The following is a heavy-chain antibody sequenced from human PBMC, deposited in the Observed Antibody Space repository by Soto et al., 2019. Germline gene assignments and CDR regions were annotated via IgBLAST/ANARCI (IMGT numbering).Heavy chain of an antibody. J-gene: IGHJ6*02. CDR2: FDPEDGET. D-gene: IGHD6-13*01. CDR1: GYTLTELS. Sequence: ASVKVSCKVSGYTLTELSMHWVRQAPGKGLEWMGGFDPEDGETIYAQKFQGRVTMTEDTSTDTAYMELSSQRSEDTAVYYCATAVAAAGNNYYYGMDVWGQGTTVTVSS. CDR3: ATAVAAAGNNYYYGMDV. V-gene: IGHV1-24*01.